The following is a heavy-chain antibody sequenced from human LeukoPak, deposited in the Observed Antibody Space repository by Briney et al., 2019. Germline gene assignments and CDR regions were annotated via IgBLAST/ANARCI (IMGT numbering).Heavy chain of an antibody. CDR2: ISGSDGGT. D-gene: IGHD1-26*01. Sequence: GGSLRLSCAASGFTFSSYAMSWVRQAPGKGLEWVSVISGSDGGTYYADSVKGRFTISRDNSKNMLFLQMNSLRVEDTAVYYCAKDLSAGAPHYWGQGTLVTVSS. J-gene: IGHJ4*02. CDR3: AKDLSAGAPHY. CDR1: GFTFSSYA. V-gene: IGHV3-23*01.